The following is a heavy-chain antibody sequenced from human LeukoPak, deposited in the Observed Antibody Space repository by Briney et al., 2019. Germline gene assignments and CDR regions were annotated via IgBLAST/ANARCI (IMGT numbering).Heavy chain of an antibody. V-gene: IGHV1-69*04. CDR2: IIPILGIA. Sequence: VASVKVSCKASGYTFTSYDINWVRQAPGQGLEWMGRIIPILGIANYAQKFQGRVTITADKSTSTAYMELSSLRSEDTAVYYCARESPVLLRYFGYWGQGTLVTVSS. J-gene: IGHJ4*02. CDR3: ARESPVLLRYFGY. D-gene: IGHD3-9*01. CDR1: GYTFTSYD.